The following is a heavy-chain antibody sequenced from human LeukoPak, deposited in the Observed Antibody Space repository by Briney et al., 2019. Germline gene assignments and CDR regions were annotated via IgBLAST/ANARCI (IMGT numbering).Heavy chain of an antibody. CDR1: GGSISSGGYY. V-gene: IGHV4-31*03. J-gene: IGHJ4*02. CDR2: IYYSGST. D-gene: IGHD3-9*01. Sequence: PSETLSLTCTVSGGSISSGGYYWSWIRQHPGKGLEWIGYIYYSGSTYYNPSLKSRVTISVDTSKNQFSLKLSSVTAADTAVYYCARGPHYDILADPFGYWGQGTLVTVSS. CDR3: ARGPHYDILADPFGY.